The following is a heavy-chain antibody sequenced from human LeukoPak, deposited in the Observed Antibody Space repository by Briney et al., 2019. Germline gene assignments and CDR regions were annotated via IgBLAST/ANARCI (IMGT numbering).Heavy chain of an antibody. CDR2: IYYSGST. CDR1: GGSISSSSYY. Sequence: AETLSLTCTVSGGSISSSSYYWGWILQPPGKGLEWIGSIYYSGSTYYNPSLKSRVTISVDTSKNQFSLKLSSVTAADTAVYYCATSNLYYYYYYMDVWGKGTTVTISS. D-gene: IGHD1-14*01. V-gene: IGHV4-39*01. CDR3: ATSNLYYYYYYMDV. J-gene: IGHJ6*03.